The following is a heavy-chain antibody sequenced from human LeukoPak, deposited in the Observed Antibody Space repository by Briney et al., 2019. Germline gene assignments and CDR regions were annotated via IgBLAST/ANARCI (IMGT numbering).Heavy chain of an antibody. CDR3: ATDTYNWNYVYFDY. CDR2: IIPIFGTA. Sequence: ASVKVSCKASGGTFSIYAISWVRQAPGQGLEWMGGIIPIFGTANYAQKFQGRVTITADESTSTAYMELSSLRSEDTAVYYCATDTYNWNYVYFDYWGQGTLVTVSS. V-gene: IGHV1-69*13. J-gene: IGHJ4*02. CDR1: GGTFSIYA. D-gene: IGHD1-7*01.